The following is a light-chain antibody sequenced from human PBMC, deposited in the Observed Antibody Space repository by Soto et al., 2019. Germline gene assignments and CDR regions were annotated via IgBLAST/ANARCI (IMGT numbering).Light chain of an antibody. Sequence: DIVMTQSPDSLTVSRGERATINCRSSRSVFFNSNNKNYLAWYQQKAGQPPKLLISWASTREPGVPDRFSGSGSGTDFTLTINSLQAEDVAVYYCQQYYSTPPTFGQGTKVEIK. J-gene: IGKJ1*01. CDR3: QQYYSTPPT. CDR1: RSVFFNSNNKNY. CDR2: WAS. V-gene: IGKV4-1*01.